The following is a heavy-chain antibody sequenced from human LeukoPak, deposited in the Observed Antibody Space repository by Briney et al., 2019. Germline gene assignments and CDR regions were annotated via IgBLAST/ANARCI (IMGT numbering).Heavy chain of an antibody. V-gene: IGHV4-34*01. Sequence: SETLSLTCAVYGGSFSGYYWTWARQPPGKGLEWIGEINHKGATNYDPSLKSRVTISLDTSKNQFSLKLSSVTAADTAVYYCARGPHFYGSGSYEYSYYYYYYGMDVWGKGTAVTVSS. CDR2: INHKGAT. J-gene: IGHJ6*04. D-gene: IGHD3-10*01. CDR3: ARGPHFYGSGSYEYSYYYYYYGMDV. CDR1: GGSFSGYY.